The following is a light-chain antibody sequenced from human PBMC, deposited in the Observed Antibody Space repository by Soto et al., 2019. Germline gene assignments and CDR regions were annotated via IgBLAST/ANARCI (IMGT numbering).Light chain of an antibody. CDR3: QQRTFWPAT. J-gene: IGKJ1*01. CDR2: DAS. Sequence: EIVLTQSPATLSLSPGESATLSCRASQSVGKFLAWYRQTPCQAPSLLIFDASTRAPGIPARFSGSGSGTEFTLTISSLEPEDFAVYYCQQRTFWPATFGQGTRVEIK. CDR1: QSVGKF. V-gene: IGKV3-11*01.